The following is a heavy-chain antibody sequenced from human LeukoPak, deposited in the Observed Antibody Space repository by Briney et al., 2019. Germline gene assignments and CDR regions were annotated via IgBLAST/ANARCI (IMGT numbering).Heavy chain of an antibody. CDR3: ARDGRARFGETFYYYYYMDV. CDR1: GFTFSSYR. CDR2: ISSSSSNI. Sequence: GGSLRLSCAVSGFTFSSYRMKWVRQAPGKGVEWVSSISSSSSNIYYADSVKGRCTIHRDNAKYSLYLQMNSLRAEDTAVYCGARDGRARFGETFYYYYYMDVWGKGTTVTVSS. D-gene: IGHD3-10*01. J-gene: IGHJ6*03. V-gene: IGHV3-21*01.